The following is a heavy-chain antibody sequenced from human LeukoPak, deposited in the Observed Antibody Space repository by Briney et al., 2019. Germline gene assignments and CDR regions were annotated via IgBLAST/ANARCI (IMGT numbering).Heavy chain of an antibody. V-gene: IGHV1-69*13. CDR1: GYTFTGYY. J-gene: IGHJ4*02. D-gene: IGHD3-10*01. Sequence: ASVKVSCKASGYTFTGYYMHWVRQAPGQGLEWMGGIIPIFGTANYAQKFQGRVTITADESTSTAYMELSSLRSEDTAVYYCARDSAWGQGTLVTVSS. CDR3: ARDSA. CDR2: IIPIFGTA.